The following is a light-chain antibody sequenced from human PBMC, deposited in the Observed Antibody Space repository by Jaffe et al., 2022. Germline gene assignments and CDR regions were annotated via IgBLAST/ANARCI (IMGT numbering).Light chain of an antibody. V-gene: IGKV1-39*01. CDR3: QQSYNTPRT. J-gene: IGKJ1*01. CDR2: SSS. CDR1: QSISNS. Sequence: DIQMTQSPSSLSASVGDRVTITCRASQSISNSLNWYQQKPGKAPNLLIFSSSSLQSGVPSRFSGSGSGTDFTLTISYLQPEDFATYYCQQSYNTPRTFGQGTKVEIK.